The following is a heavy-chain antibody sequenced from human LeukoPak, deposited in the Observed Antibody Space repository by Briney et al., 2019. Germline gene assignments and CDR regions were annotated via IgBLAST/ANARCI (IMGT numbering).Heavy chain of an antibody. V-gene: IGHV3-23*01. CDR2: ISGSGDST. CDR1: RFIFANYA. Sequence: GGSLRLSCAASRFIFANYAMGWVRQTPGKGLEWVSTISGSGDSTLYADSMKGRFTISRDNSKNTLYLQMNSLRAEDTAVYYCARDISGIPGYWGQGTLVTVSS. D-gene: IGHD3-10*01. CDR3: ARDISGIPGY. J-gene: IGHJ4*02.